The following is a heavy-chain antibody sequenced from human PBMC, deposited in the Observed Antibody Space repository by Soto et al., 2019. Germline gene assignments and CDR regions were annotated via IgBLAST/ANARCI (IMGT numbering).Heavy chain of an antibody. CDR3: ARDGINYYDSSGGFDY. D-gene: IGHD3-22*01. Sequence: QVQLQESGPGLVKPSQTLSLTCTVSGGSISSGDYYWSWIRQPPGKGLEWIGYIYYSGSTYYNPSLKCRVTMSVDTSKNQFSLKLSSVTAADTAVYYCARDGINYYDSSGGFDYWGQGTLVTVSS. CDR2: IYYSGST. V-gene: IGHV4-30-4*01. J-gene: IGHJ4*02. CDR1: GGSISSGDYY.